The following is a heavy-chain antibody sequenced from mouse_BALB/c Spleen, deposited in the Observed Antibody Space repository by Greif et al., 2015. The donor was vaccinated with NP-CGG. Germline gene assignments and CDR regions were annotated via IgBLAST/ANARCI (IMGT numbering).Heavy chain of an antibody. CDR2: ISDGGSYT. Sequence: EVKLLESGGGLVKPGGSLKLSCAASGFTFSDYYMYWVRQTPEKRLEWVATISDGGSYTYYPDSVKGRFTISRDNAKNNLYLQMSSLKSEDTAMYYCARGVLLAYWGQGTLVTVSA. CDR3: ARGVLLAY. V-gene: IGHV5-4*02. J-gene: IGHJ3*01. CDR1: GFTFSDYY.